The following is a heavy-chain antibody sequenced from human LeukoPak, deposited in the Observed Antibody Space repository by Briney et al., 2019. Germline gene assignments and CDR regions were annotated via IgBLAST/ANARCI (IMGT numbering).Heavy chain of an antibody. CDR2: INPNSGDT. CDR3: ARADTSLVNFYYFGMDV. V-gene: IGHV1-2*02. Sequence: ASVKVSCKASGFTSTDYYIHWLRQAPGQALEWMAWINPNSGDTNYAQKFQGRVTMTRDPSINTAYMDLSRLRSGDTAVYYCARADTSLVNFYYFGMDVWGQGTTVTVSS. J-gene: IGHJ6*02. CDR1: GFTSTDYY. D-gene: IGHD5-18*01.